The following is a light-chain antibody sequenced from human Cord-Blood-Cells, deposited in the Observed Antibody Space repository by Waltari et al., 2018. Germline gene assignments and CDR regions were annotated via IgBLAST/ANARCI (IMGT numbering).Light chain of an antibody. CDR1: QIVSSY. V-gene: IGKV3-11*01. J-gene: IGKJ5*01. CDR2: DAS. CDR3: QQRSNWPLT. Sequence: TVLTHSAATLSLAQGARATVSCRASQIVSSYLAWYQQKPGQAPRLLIYDASNRATGIPARFSGSGSGTDFTLTISSLEPEDFAVYYCQQRSNWPLTFGRGTRLEIK.